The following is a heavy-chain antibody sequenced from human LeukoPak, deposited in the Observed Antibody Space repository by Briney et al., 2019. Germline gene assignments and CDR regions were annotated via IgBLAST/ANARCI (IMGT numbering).Heavy chain of an antibody. D-gene: IGHD6-13*01. CDR3: ARGAYSSSWLNFDY. CDR2: ISSSSSYI. CDR1: GFTFSSYS. Sequence: GGSLRLSCAASGFTFSSYSMNWVRQAPGKGLEWVSSISSSSSYIYYADSVKGRFTISRDNAKNPLYLQMNSLRAEDTAVYYCARGAYSSSWLNFDYWGQGTLVTVSS. V-gene: IGHV3-21*01. J-gene: IGHJ4*02.